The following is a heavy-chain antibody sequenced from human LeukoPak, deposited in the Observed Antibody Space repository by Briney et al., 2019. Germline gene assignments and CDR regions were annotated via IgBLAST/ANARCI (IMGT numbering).Heavy chain of an antibody. CDR2: IYHSGST. D-gene: IGHD3-16*01. Sequence: PSETLSLTCTVSAYSISSAYYWGWIRQPPGKGLEWIGSIYHSGSTYYNPSLKSRVTISVDTSKNQFSLRLTSVTAADTAVYYCARQLGHYDNIYYFDYWGQGALVTVSS. CDR3: ARQLGHYDNIYYFDY. CDR1: AYSISSAYY. V-gene: IGHV4-38-2*02. J-gene: IGHJ4*02.